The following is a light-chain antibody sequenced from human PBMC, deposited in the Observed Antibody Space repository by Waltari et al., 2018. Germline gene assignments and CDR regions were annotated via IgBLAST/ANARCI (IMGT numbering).Light chain of an antibody. CDR1: QSIKSW. CDR3: QQYDTYPWA. CDR2: KAS. V-gene: IGKV1-5*03. Sequence: DIQMTQSPSTLSTSVGDRVTITCRASQSIKSWLAWYQQKPGKAPKLLIYKASSLESGVPSRFSGSESGTEFTLSISGLQPDDFASYYCQQYDTYPWAFGQGTKVEIK. J-gene: IGKJ1*01.